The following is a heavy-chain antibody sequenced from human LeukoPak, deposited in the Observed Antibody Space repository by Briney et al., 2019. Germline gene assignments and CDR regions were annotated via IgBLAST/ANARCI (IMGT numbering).Heavy chain of an antibody. CDR2: ISSSGSTI. CDR1: GFTFSSYE. D-gene: IGHD3-10*02. Sequence: GGSLRLSCAASGFTFSSYEMNWVRQAPGKGLEGVSYISSSGSTIYYADFVKGRFTISRDNAKNSLYLQRNSLRAEDTAVYYCAELGITMIGGVRGKGTTVTISS. CDR3: AELGITMIGGV. J-gene: IGHJ6*04. V-gene: IGHV3-48*03.